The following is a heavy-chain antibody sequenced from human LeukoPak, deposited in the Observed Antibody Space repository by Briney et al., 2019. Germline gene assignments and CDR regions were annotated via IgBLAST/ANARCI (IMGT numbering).Heavy chain of an antibody. CDR2: INPNTGAT. CDR3: ARLEEYSSSDY. V-gene: IGHV1-2*02. CDR1: GYTFNAYF. D-gene: IGHD6-6*01. J-gene: IGHJ4*02. Sequence: GASVKVSCKASGYTFNAYFMHWVRQAPGQGLEWMGWINPNTGATNYAQKFQGRVTPTRDTSITTVYMELSSLKSDDTAVYYCARLEEYSSSDYWGQGTLVTVSS.